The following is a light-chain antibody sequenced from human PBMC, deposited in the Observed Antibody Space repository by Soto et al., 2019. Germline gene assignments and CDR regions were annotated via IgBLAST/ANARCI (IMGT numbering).Light chain of an antibody. CDR3: QQVNSIPLT. V-gene: IGKV1-9*01. CDR2: AAS. Sequence: IQLTQSPSSLSASVGDRVTVTCRASQGIDNFLAWYQQKPRKAPKLLIYAASTLQRGVPSRFSGRGSGTDFTLTISSLQPEDFTTYYCQQVNSIPLTFGQGTKVDIK. CDR1: QGIDNF. J-gene: IGKJ1*01.